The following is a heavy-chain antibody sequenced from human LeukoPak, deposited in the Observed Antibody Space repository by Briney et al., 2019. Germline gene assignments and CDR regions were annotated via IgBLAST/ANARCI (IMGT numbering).Heavy chain of an antibody. J-gene: IGHJ4*02. CDR3: ARVKQWGYGDY. CDR1: GYTFTVYY. V-gene: IGHV1-2*02. Sequence: ASVKVSCKASGYTFTVYYMHWVRQAPGQGLEWMGWINPSSGGTNYAQKFQGRVTMTRDTSISTAYMELSRLRSDDTAVYYCARVKQWGYGDYWGQGTLVTVSS. D-gene: IGHD6-19*01. CDR2: INPSSGGT.